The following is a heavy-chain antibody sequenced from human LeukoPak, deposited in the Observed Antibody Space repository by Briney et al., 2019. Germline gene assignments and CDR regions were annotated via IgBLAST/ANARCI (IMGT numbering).Heavy chain of an antibody. V-gene: IGHV4-34*01. CDR3: ARSDSSGYPSP. J-gene: IGHJ5*02. Sequence: SETLSLTCAVYGGSFSGYYWSWIRQPPGKGLEWIGEINHSGSTNYNPSLKSRVTISVDTSKNQFSLKLSSVTAADTAVYYCARSDSSGYPSPWGQGTLVTVSS. D-gene: IGHD3-22*01. CDR2: INHSGST. CDR1: GGSFSGYY.